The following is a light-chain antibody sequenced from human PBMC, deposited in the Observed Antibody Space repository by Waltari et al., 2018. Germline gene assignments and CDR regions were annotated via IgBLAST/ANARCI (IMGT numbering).Light chain of an antibody. CDR1: SSDVGSYNL. J-gene: IGLJ2*01. CDR2: EVS. V-gene: IGLV2-23*02. Sequence: QSALTQPASVSGSPGQSITISCTGASSDVGSYNLVSWYQQHPGKAPKLIIYEVSKRPSGVSNRFSGSKSGNTASLTISGLQAEDEADYYCCSYARRHIFVFGGGTKLTVL. CDR3: CSYARRHIFV.